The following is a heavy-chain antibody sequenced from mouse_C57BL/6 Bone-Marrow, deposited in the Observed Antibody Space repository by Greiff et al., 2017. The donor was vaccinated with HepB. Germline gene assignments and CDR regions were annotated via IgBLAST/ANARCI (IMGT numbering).Heavy chain of an antibody. J-gene: IGHJ4*01. CDR2: IHPNNGST. V-gene: IGHV1-64*01. CDR1: GYTFTSYW. CDR3: ARWEGGYYFYYYAMDY. Sequence: QVHVKQPGAELVKPGASVKLSCKASGYTFTSYWMHWVKQRPGQGLEWIGMIHPNNGSTNYNEKFKSKATLTVDKSSSTAYMQLSSLTSEDSAVYYCARWEGGYYFYYYAMDYWGQGTSVTVSS. D-gene: IGHD2-3*01.